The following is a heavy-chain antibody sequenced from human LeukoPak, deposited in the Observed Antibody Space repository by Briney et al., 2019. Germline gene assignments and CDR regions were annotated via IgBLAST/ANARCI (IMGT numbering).Heavy chain of an antibody. Sequence: GGSLRLSCAASGFTFSSYWMHWVRQGPGKGLVWVSRINSDGSSTNYADSVRCRFTISRDNAENTLYLQMNSLRVEDTAVYYCARRVVVAAAPYYFDYWGQGTLVTVSS. D-gene: IGHD2-2*01. CDR3: ARRVVVAAAPYYFDY. CDR2: INSDGSST. J-gene: IGHJ4*02. V-gene: IGHV3-74*01. CDR1: GFTFSSYW.